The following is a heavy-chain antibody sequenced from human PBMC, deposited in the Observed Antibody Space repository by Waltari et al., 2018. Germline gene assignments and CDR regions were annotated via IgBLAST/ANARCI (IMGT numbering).Heavy chain of an antibody. CDR2: IYHTGNT. V-gene: IGHV4-38-2*02. CDR1: GYSISGGYY. D-gene: IGHD1-26*01. Sequence: QVLLQESGPGLLKPSETLSLTCTVSGYSISGGYYWAWIRQPPGKGMEWIASIYHTGNTYQHPSLKSRVPISIDTSKNFFSLKLDSVTAADTAVYFCTRANVGSTTTESFDIWGQGTLVSVSS. J-gene: IGHJ3*02. CDR3: TRANVGSTTTESFDI.